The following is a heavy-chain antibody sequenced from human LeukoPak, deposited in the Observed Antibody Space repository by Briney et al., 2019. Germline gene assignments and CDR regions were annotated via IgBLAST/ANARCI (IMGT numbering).Heavy chain of an antibody. CDR3: AKDVSALSHCYGMDV. CDR1: GFTFSSYG. D-gene: IGHD2/OR15-2a*01. Sequence: PGGSLRLSCAASGFTFSSYGMHWVRQAPGKGLEWVAVISYDGSNKYYADSVKGRFTISRDNSKNTLYLQMNSLRAEDTAVYYCAKDVSALSHCYGMDVWGQGTTVTVSS. V-gene: IGHV3-30*18. J-gene: IGHJ6*02. CDR2: ISYDGSNK.